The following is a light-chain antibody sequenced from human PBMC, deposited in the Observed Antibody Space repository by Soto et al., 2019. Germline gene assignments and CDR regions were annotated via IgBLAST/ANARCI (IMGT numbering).Light chain of an antibody. V-gene: IGLV2-8*01. J-gene: IGLJ1*01. CDR3: SSYAGSNNDV. CDR1: SSDVGGYNY. Sequence: QSVLTQPPSASGSPGQAVTISCTGTSSDVGGYNYVSWYQQHPGKAPKLMIYEVSKRPSGVPDCFSGSKSGNTASLTVSGLQAEDEDDYYCSSYAGSNNDVFGTGTKLTVL. CDR2: EVS.